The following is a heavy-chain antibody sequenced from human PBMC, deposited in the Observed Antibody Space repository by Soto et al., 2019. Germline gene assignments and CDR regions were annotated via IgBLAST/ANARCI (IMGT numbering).Heavy chain of an antibody. V-gene: IGHV4-59*08. Sequence: SETLSLTCTVSGGSISSYYWSWIRQPPGKGLEWIGYIYYSGSTNYNPSLKSRVTISVDTSKNQFSLKLSSVTAADTAVYYCARHGYCSGGSCYAFDPWGQGTLVTVSS. CDR2: IYYSGST. J-gene: IGHJ5*02. CDR3: ARHGYCSGGSCYAFDP. D-gene: IGHD2-15*01. CDR1: GGSISSYY.